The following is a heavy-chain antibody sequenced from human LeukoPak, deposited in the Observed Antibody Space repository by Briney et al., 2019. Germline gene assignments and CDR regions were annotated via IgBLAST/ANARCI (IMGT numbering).Heavy chain of an antibody. CDR2: ISSSSSYI. CDR3: ARDVGASGGGSGLGY. D-gene: IGHD1-26*01. J-gene: IGHJ4*02. Sequence: GGSLRLSCAASGFTFSSYSMNWVRQAPGKGLEWVSSISSSSSYIYYADSVKGRFTISRDNAKNSLYLQVNSLRAEDTAVYYCARDVGASGGGSGLGYWGQGTLVTVSS. V-gene: IGHV3-21*01. CDR1: GFTFSSYS.